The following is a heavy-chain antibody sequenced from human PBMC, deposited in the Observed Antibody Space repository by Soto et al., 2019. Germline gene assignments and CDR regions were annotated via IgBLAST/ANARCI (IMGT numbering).Heavy chain of an antibody. J-gene: IGHJ4*02. V-gene: IGHV3-23*01. CDR1: GFTFSSYA. Sequence: GGSLRLSCAASGFTFSSYAMSLVRQAPGKGLEWVSSMTGSGGSTYYADSVKGRFTISRDNSKNTLYLQMNSLRAEDTAVYYCAKDQNLRFLEWLDYWGQGTLVTVS. CDR2: MTGSGGST. D-gene: IGHD3-3*01. CDR3: AKDQNLRFLEWLDY.